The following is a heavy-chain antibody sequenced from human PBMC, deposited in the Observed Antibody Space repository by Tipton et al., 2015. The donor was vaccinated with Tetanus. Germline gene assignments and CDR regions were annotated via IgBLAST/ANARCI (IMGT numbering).Heavy chain of an antibody. CDR1: GGSISSYY. V-gene: IGHV4-59*01. CDR2: IYYSGST. J-gene: IGHJ4*02. D-gene: IGHD3-9*01. CDR3: ARATEHDIMTGYDN. Sequence: TLSLTCTVSGGSISSYYWSWIRQPPGKGLEWIGYIYYSGSTNYNPSLKSRVTISVDTSKNQFSLKLSSVTAVDTAVYYCARATEHDIMTGYDNWGPGTQVTVSS.